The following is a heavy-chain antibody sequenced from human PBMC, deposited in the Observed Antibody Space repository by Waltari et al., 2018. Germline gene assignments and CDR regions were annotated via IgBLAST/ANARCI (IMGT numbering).Heavy chain of an antibody. CDR1: GFIFNIYW. D-gene: IGHD2-15*01. CDR2: IKTDTSGT. J-gene: IGHJ4*02. Sequence: EVQLVESGGGLVQPGGSLRLSCASSGFIFNIYWMQWVRQAPGKGLVWVSRIKTDTSGTSYADSVKGRITISRDNAKNTVYLQMNSLRADDTAIYYCARECLGYCSGSLDYWGQGTMVTVSS. CDR3: ARECLGYCSGSLDY. V-gene: IGHV3-74*01.